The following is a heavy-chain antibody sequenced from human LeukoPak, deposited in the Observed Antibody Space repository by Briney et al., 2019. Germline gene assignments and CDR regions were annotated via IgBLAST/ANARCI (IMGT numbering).Heavy chain of an antibody. V-gene: IGHV3-33*01. CDR1: GFTFSSYA. Sequence: GGSLRLSCAASGFTFSSYAMHWVRQAPGKGLEWVAFIWYDGSIKYYADSVKGRFTISRDNAKNSLYLQMNSLRAEDTAIYYCARRGYSDSSGYDYWGQGTLVTVSS. CDR2: IWYDGSIK. J-gene: IGHJ4*02. D-gene: IGHD3-22*01. CDR3: ARRGYSDSSGYDY.